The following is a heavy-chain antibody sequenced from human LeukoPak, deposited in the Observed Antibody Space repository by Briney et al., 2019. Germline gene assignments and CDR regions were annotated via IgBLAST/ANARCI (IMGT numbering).Heavy chain of an antibody. D-gene: IGHD3-22*01. CDR2: ISSSSSYK. Sequence: GGSLRLSCAASGFTFSSYSMNWVRQAPGKGLEWVSSISSSSSYKYYADSVKGRFTISRDNAKNSLYLQMNSLRAEDTAVYYCARASNYYDSSGCDYWGQGTLVTVSS. V-gene: IGHV3-21*01. CDR1: GFTFSSYS. J-gene: IGHJ4*02. CDR3: ARASNYYDSSGCDY.